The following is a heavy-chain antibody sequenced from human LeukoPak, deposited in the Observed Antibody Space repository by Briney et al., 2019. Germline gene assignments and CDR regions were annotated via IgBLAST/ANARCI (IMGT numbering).Heavy chain of an antibody. J-gene: IGHJ4*02. CDR2: ISGSGGST. V-gene: IGHV3-23*01. CDR3: AKGSLRSPYYYDSSGSPFDY. Sequence: PGGSLRLSCAASGFTFSSYAMSWVRQAPGKGLEWVSAISGSGGSTYYADSVKGRFTISRDNSKDTLYLQMNSLRAEDTAVYYCAKGSLRSPYYYDSSGSPFDYWGQGTLVTVSS. D-gene: IGHD3-22*01. CDR1: GFTFSSYA.